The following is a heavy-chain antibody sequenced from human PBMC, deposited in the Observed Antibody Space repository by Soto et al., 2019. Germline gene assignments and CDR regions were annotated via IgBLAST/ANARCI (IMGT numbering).Heavy chain of an antibody. CDR1: GYTFTSYD. Sequence: ASVKVSCKASGYTFTSYDINWVRQATGQGLEWMGWMNPNSGNTGYAQKFQGRVTMTRNTSISTAYMELSSLRSEDTAVYYCARESRVDFWSGYPPFYYYYYMDVWGKGTTVTVSS. J-gene: IGHJ6*03. D-gene: IGHD3-3*01. V-gene: IGHV1-8*01. CDR2: MNPNSGNT. CDR3: ARESRVDFWSGYPPFYYYYYMDV.